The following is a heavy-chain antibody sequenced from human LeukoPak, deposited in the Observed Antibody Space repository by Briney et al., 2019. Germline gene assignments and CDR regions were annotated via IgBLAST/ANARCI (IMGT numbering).Heavy chain of an antibody. CDR3: ARDSGSYSTTFHY. V-gene: IGHV1-18*01. J-gene: IGHJ4*02. Sequence: ASVKVSCKASGYNLNSYGITWVRQAPGQGLEWMGRISAYNGNTDYAQKFQGRVIMTTDTSTSTVYMELRSLRSDYTAIYYCARDSGSYSTTFHYWGQGTLVTVSS. CDR2: ISAYNGNT. D-gene: IGHD1-26*01. CDR1: GYNLNSYG.